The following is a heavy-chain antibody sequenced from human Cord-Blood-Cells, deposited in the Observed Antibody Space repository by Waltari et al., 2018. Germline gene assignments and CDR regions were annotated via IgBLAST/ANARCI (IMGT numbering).Heavy chain of an antibody. CDR1: GFTFSSYG. V-gene: IGHV3-30*18. D-gene: IGHD3-22*01. Sequence: QVQLVESGGGVVQPGRSLRLSCAASGFTFSSYGMHWVRQAPGKGLEWVAVISYDGSNQYYADSVKGRFTISRDNSKNTLYLQMNRLRAEDTAVYYCAKDRLYYYDSSGYFDNWGQGTLVTVSS. CDR2: ISYDGSNQ. CDR3: AKDRLYYYDSSGYFDN. J-gene: IGHJ4*02.